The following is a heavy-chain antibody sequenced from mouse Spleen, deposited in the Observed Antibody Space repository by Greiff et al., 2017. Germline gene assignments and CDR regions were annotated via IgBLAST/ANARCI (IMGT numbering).Heavy chain of an antibody. CDR1: GFSLTSYG. D-gene: IGHD2-4*01. J-gene: IGHJ1*03. CDR3: AKKVYDYDGTRYFDV. V-gene: IGHV2-5*01. CDR2: IWRGGST. Sequence: VNLVESGPGLVQPSQSLSITCTVSGFSLTSYGVHWVRQSPGKGLEWLGVIWRGGSTDYNAAFMSRLSITKDNSKSQVFFKMNSLQADDTAIYYCAKKVYDYDGTRYFDVWGTGTTVTVSS.